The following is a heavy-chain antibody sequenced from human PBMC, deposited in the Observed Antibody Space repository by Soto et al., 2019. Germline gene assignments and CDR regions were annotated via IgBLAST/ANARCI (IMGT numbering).Heavy chain of an antibody. Sequence: QVQLVESGGGVVQPGTSLRLSCTASGFTFNSYGIHWVRQAPGKGLEWLAIIEYNAKNRFYADSVKGRFSISRDNSRNTVYLQVNGLRAEDTAVYYCAREGADDCSGTRCFTYYGLEVWCQGTTVIVSS. CDR1: GFTFNSYG. CDR2: IEYNAKNR. J-gene: IGHJ6*02. D-gene: IGHD2-15*01. V-gene: IGHV3-33*05. CDR3: AREGADDCSGTRCFTYYGLEV.